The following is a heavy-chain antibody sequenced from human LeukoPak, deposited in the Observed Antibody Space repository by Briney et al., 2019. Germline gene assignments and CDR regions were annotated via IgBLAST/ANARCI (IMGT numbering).Heavy chain of an antibody. CDR1: GYTFTSYG. J-gene: IGHJ5*02. V-gene: IGHV1-18*01. Sequence: GASVKVSCKASGYTFTSYGISWVRQAPGQGLERMGWISAYNGNTNYAQKLQGRVTITTDTSTSTAYMELRSLRSDDTAVYYCARDTYSWNDDRFWDPLSPWGQGTLVTVSS. CDR2: ISAYNGNT. D-gene: IGHD1-1*01. CDR3: ARDTYSWNDDRFWDPLSP.